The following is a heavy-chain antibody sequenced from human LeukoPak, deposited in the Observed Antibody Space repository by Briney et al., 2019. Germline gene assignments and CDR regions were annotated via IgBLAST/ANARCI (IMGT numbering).Heavy chain of an antibody. CDR1: GFTFNNYW. V-gene: IGHV3-7*01. J-gene: IGHJ6*02. Sequence: GGSLRLSCAASGFTFNNYWMSWVRQAPGKGLEWVANIKQDGSERYYLDSVKGRFTISRDNAKNSLYLQMNSLRAEDTAVYYCTRDLMDYDVSTGLHHYYMDVWGQGTTVTVSS. CDR2: IKQDGSER. D-gene: IGHD3-9*01. CDR3: TRDLMDYDVSTGLHHYYMDV.